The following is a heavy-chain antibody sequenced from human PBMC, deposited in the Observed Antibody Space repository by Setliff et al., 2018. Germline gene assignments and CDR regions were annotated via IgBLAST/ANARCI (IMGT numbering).Heavy chain of an antibody. CDR3: ARDRVYYGMDV. D-gene: IGHD3-10*01. CDR1: GFTFSGYS. CDR2: ISSSSSYI. Sequence: GGSLRLSCAASGFTFSGYSMNWVRQAPGKGLEWVSSISSSSSYIYYADSVKGRFTISRDNAKNSLYLQMNSLRAEDTAVYYCARDRVYYGMDVWGQGTTVTVSS. V-gene: IGHV3-21*01. J-gene: IGHJ6*02.